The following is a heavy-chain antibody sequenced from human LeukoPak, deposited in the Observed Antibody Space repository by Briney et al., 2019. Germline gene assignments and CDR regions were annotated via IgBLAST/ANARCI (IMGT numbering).Heavy chain of an antibody. J-gene: IGHJ4*02. CDR1: GYTFTSYY. D-gene: IGHD6-19*01. CDR3: ASRYSSGLETIDY. CDR2: IIPIFGTA. V-gene: IGHV1-69*05. Sequence: SVKVSCKASGYTFTSYYMHWVRQAPGQGLEWMGRIIPIFGTANYAQKFQGRVTITTDESTSTAYMELSSLRSEDTAVYYCASRYSSGLETIDYWGQGTLVTVSS.